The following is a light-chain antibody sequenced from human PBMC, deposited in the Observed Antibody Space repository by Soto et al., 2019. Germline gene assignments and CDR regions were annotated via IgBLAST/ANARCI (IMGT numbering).Light chain of an antibody. CDR2: EVS. V-gene: IGLV2-14*01. CDR1: NSDVGAYNS. J-gene: IGLJ2*01. CDR3: SSYTNSSTLVV. Sequence: QSVLTQPASVSGSPGQSITISCTGTNSDVGAYNSVSWYQQHPGKAPKLLIYEVSNRPSGVSDRFSGSKSGNTASLTISGLQAEDEADYYCSSYTNSSTLVVFGGGTQLTVL.